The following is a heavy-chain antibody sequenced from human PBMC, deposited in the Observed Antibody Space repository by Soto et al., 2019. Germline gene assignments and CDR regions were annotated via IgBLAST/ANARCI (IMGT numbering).Heavy chain of an antibody. J-gene: IGHJ4*02. CDR3: AADMVDGSGWAHFYFDY. CDR2: IVVGSGNT. Sequence: ASVKVSCKASGFTFTSSAVQWVRQARGQRLEWIGWIVVGSGNTNYAQKFQERVTITRDMSTSTAYMELSSLRSEDTAVYYCAADMVDGSGWAHFYFDYWGQGTLVTVSS. CDR1: GFTFTSSA. V-gene: IGHV1-58*01. D-gene: IGHD3-22*01.